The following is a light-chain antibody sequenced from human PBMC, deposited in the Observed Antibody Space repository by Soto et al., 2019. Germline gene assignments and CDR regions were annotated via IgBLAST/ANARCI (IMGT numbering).Light chain of an antibody. Sequence: DIVMTQSPLSLSVTPGQPASISCKSSQSLLNSGGKTYFYWYLQKPGQPPQPLIYEVFSRVSGVPDRVSGSGSGTDFTLNISRVEAEDIGFYYCLQTTEFPWTFGQGAKGEIK. CDR1: QSLLNSGGKTY. CDR3: LQTTEFPWT. J-gene: IGKJ1*01. CDR2: EVF. V-gene: IGKV2D-29*01.